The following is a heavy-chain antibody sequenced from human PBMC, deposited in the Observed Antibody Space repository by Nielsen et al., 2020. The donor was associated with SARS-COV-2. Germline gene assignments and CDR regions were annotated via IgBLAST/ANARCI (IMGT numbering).Heavy chain of an antibody. V-gene: IGHV3-30*14. CDR2: ISYDGSNK. J-gene: IGHJ6*02. D-gene: IGHD3-3*01. CDR3: ARGGLTICGVVIIFDYYGMDV. Sequence: VRQAPGKGLEWVAVISYDGSNKYYADSVKGRFTISRDNSKNTLYLQMNSLRAEDTAVYYCARGGLTICGVVIIFDYYGMDVWGQGTTVTVSS.